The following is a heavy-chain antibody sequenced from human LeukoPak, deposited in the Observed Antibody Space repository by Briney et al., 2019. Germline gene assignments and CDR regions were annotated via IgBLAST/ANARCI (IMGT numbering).Heavy chain of an antibody. CDR3: ARIGGVDYGDNYYYYYYMDV. V-gene: IGHV7-4-1*02. CDR2: INTNTGNT. J-gene: IGHJ6*03. Sequence: ASVKVSCKASGYTFTSYAMNWVRQAPGQGLEWMGWINTNTGNTTYAQGFTGRFVFSVDTSVSTAHLQISSLKAEDTAVYFCARIGGVDYGDNYYYYYYMDVWGKGTTVTVSS. D-gene: IGHD4-17*01. CDR1: GYTFTSYA.